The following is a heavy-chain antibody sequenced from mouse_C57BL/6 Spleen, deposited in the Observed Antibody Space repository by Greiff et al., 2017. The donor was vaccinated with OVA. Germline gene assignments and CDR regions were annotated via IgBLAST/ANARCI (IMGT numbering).Heavy chain of an antibody. D-gene: IGHD1-3*01. CDR1: GYAFSSYW. J-gene: IGHJ1*03. CDR3: ARSSGNYWYFDV. V-gene: IGHV1-80*01. CDR2: IYPGDGDT. Sequence: QVQLKQSGAELVKPGASVKISCKASGYAFSSYWMNWVKQRPGKGLEWIGQIYPGDGDTNYNGKFKGKATLTADKSSSTAYMQLSSLTSEDSAVYFCARSSGNYWYFDVWGTGTTVTVSS.